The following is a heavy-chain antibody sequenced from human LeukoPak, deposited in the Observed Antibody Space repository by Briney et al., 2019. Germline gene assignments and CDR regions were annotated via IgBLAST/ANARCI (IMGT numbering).Heavy chain of an antibody. CDR1: GFTFSSYA. V-gene: IGHV3-53*04. CDR2: IYSGGST. J-gene: IGHJ4*02. D-gene: IGHD6-13*01. Sequence: GGSLRLSCAASGFTFSSYAMSWVRQAPGKGLEWVSVIYSGGSTYYADSVKGRFTISRHNSKNTLYLQMNSLRAEDTAAYYCARETAAGTVDYWGQGTLVTVSS. CDR3: ARETAAGTVDY.